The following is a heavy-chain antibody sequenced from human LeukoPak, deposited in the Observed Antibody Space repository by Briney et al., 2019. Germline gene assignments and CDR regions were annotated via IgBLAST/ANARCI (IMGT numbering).Heavy chain of an antibody. CDR1: GGTFSSYA. CDR3: ARGITMVRGVILFY. V-gene: IGHV1-8*02. J-gene: IGHJ4*02. CDR2: MNPNSGNT. D-gene: IGHD3-10*01. Sequence: ASVKVSCKASGGTFSSYAINWVRQATGQGLEWMGWMNPNSGNTGYAQKFQGRVTMTRNTSISTAYMELSSLRSEDTAVYYCARGITMVRGVILFYWGQGTLVTVSS.